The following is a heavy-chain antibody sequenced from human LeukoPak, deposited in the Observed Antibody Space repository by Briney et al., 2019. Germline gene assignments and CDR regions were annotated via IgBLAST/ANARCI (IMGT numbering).Heavy chain of an antibody. CDR1: GGSISSYY. CDR2: INHSGST. V-gene: IGHV4-34*01. J-gene: IGHJ3*02. D-gene: IGHD6-13*01. Sequence: SETLSLTCTVSGGSISSYYWSWIRQPPGKGLEWIGEINHSGSTNYNPSLKSRVTISVDTSKNQFSLKLSSVTAADTAVYYCAASSEAAVPYDAFDIWGQGTMVTVSS. CDR3: AASSEAAVPYDAFDI.